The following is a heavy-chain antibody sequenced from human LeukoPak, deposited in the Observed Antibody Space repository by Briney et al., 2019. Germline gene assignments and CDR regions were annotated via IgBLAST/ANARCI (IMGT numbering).Heavy chain of an antibody. CDR1: GYTFTNYD. V-gene: IGHV1-8*01. J-gene: IGHJ4*02. D-gene: IGHD3-9*01. CDR2: MNPNSGHT. CDR3: ARWYDILTGPDY. Sequence: GASVKVSCKASGYTFTNYDINWVRQAAGQGLEWMGWMNPNSGHTGYAQKFQGRATMTMNTSISTVYLELSSLRSEDTAVYYCARWYDILTGPDYWGQGTLVTVSS.